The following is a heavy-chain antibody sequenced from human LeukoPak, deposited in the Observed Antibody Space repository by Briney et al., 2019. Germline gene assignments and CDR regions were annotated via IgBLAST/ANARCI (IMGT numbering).Heavy chain of an antibody. J-gene: IGHJ5*02. CDR2: INPNSGGT. V-gene: IGHV1-2*02. CDR3: ATPYSSGHYWFDP. Sequence: GASVKVSCKASGYTFTSYYMHWVRQAPGQGLEWMGWINPNSGGTNYAQKFQGRVTMTRDTSISTAYMELSRLRSDDTAVYYCATPYSSGHYWFDPWGQGTLVTVSS. D-gene: IGHD6-19*01. CDR1: GYTFTSYY.